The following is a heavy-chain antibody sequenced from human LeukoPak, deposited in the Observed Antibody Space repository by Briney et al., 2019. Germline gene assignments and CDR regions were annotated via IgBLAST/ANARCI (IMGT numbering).Heavy chain of an antibody. CDR1: GYSFTSYW. CDR2: IYPGDSDT. D-gene: IGHD3-10*01. CDR3: ARHGHYYGSGSYPYNWFDP. J-gene: IGHJ5*02. V-gene: IGHV5-51*01. Sequence: GESLKISCKGSGYSFTSYWIGWVRPMPGEGLERMGIIYPGDSDTRYSPSFQGQVTISADKSISTAYLQWSSLKASDTAMYYCARHGHYYGSGSYPYNWFDPWGQGTLVTVSS.